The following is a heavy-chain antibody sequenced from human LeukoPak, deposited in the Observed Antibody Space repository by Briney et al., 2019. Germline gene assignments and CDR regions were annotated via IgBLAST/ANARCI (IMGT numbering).Heavy chain of an antibody. D-gene: IGHD3-22*01. CDR2: ISYDGSNK. CDR3: ARDMGSSGYYYYYYMDV. CDR1: GFTFSSYA. J-gene: IGHJ6*03. V-gene: IGHV3-30*01. Sequence: GGSLRLSCAASGFTFSSYAMDWVRQAPGKGLEWVAVISYDGSNKYYADSVKGRFTISRDNSKNTLYLQMNSLRAEDTAVYYCARDMGSSGYYYYYYMDVWGKGTTVTVSS.